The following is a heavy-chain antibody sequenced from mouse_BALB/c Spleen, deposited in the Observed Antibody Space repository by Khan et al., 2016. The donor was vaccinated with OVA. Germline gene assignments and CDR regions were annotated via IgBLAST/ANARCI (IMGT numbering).Heavy chain of an antibody. J-gene: IGHJ3*01. D-gene: IGHD2-1*01. V-gene: IGHV9-3-1*01. CDR1: GYTLTNYG. Sequence: QIQLVQSGPELKKPGETVKISCKAPGYTLTNYGMNWVKQAPGKGLKWMGWINTYTGEPTYADDFKGRFAFSLETSASTAYLQVSNLKNEDTATXFCARSDGNYKFTYWGQGTLVTVSA. CDR3: ARSDGNYKFTY. CDR2: INTYTGEP.